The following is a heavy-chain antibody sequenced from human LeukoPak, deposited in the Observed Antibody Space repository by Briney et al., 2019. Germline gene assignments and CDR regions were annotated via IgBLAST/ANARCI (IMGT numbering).Heavy chain of an antibody. D-gene: IGHD6-19*01. CDR3: AHTDIAVAGYDAFDI. J-gene: IGHJ3*02. V-gene: IGHV2-5*02. CDR2: LYWDDDK. CDR1: GFSLSTSGVG. Sequence: SCPTLLNPTQTLTLTCTFSGFSLSTSGVGVGWIRQPPRKALEWLAFLYWDDDKRYIPAVKSRLTITKETSKNQVFLTMTNMDPVDTATYYCAHTDIAVAGYDAFDIWGQGTMVTVSS.